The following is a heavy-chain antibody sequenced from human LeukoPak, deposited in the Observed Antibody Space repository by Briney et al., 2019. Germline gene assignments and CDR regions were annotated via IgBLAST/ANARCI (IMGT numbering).Heavy chain of an antibody. CDR1: GGSISSYY. V-gene: IGHV4-59*01. Sequence: SETLSLTCTVSGGSISSYYWSWIRQPPGKGLEWIGYIYYSGSTNYNPSLKSRVTISVDRSKNQFSLKLSSVTAADTAVYYCSGKGYSYGYLDYWGQGTLVTVSS. CDR2: IYYSGST. CDR3: SGKGYSYGYLDY. D-gene: IGHD5-18*01. J-gene: IGHJ4*02.